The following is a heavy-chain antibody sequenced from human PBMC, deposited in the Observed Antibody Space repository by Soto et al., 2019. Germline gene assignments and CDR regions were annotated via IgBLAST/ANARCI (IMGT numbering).Heavy chain of an antibody. J-gene: IGHJ4*02. V-gene: IGHV4-30-2*01. Sequence: PSETLSLTCAVSGGSISSGGYSWSWIRQPPGKGLEWIGYIYHSGSTYYNPSLKSRVTISVDRSKNQFSLKLSSVTAADTAVYYCASTDTAMAKFDYWGQGTRVTVSS. CDR1: GGSISSGGYS. CDR2: IYHSGST. CDR3: ASTDTAMAKFDY. D-gene: IGHD5-18*01.